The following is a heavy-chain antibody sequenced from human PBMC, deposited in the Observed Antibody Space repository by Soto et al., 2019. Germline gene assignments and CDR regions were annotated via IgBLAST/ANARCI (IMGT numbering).Heavy chain of an antibody. CDR1: GYNLPGNY. V-gene: IGHV1-2*02. CDR2: INPTTGGT. CDR3: ARGYCSSSGCSHYFDY. J-gene: IGHJ4*02. D-gene: IGHD2-2*01. Sequence: QVQLVQSGAEVKKPGASVKVSCKASGYNLPGNYMHWVRQAPGQGLEWMALINPTTGGTRYAQKFQGRVTVTWDTSISTAYMELSRLTSDDTAMYYCARGYCSSSGCSHYFDYWGQGTLVTVSS.